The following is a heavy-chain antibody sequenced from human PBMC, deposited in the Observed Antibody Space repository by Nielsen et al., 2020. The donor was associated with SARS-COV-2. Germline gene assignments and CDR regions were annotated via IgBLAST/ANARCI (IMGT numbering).Heavy chain of an antibody. J-gene: IGHJ6*02. CDR3: ARRHQEAYDFWSGGSSYYYYGMDV. CDR2: IRSSSIT. CDR1: GFTFGAYY. V-gene: IGHV3-11*06. Sequence: GESLKISCAGPGFTFGAYYLAWIRQAPGKGLEWVAYIRSSSITQYCAESVKGRFTISRDNAKNSLYLQMNSLRAEDTAVYYCARRHQEAYDFWSGGSSYYYYGMDVWGQGTTVTVSS. D-gene: IGHD3-3*01.